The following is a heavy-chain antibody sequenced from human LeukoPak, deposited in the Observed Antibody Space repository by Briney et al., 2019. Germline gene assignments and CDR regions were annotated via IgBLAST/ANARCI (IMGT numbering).Heavy chain of an antibody. J-gene: IGHJ6*03. Sequence: SETLSLTCTVSGDSISSGNYWGWIRQPPGKGLEWIGSIFHTGSTYFNLSLKSRVTISVDTSKNQFSLRLSSVTAADTAVYYCARVRPGIGPEGYYMDVWGKGTTVTVSS. CDR2: IFHTGST. V-gene: IGHV4-38-2*02. CDR1: GDSISSGNY. D-gene: IGHD3-10*01. CDR3: ARVRPGIGPEGYYMDV.